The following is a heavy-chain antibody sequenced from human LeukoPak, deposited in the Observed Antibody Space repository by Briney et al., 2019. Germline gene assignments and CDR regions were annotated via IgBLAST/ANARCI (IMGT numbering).Heavy chain of an antibody. CDR2: IYHSGST. D-gene: IGHD3-22*01. CDR1: GGSISTNW. Sequence: SETLSLTCAVSGGSISTNWWSWVRQPPGKGLEWIGEIYHSGSTNYNTSLTSRVTISVDTSKNQFSLKLSSVTAADTAVYYCATPDSSGYYYLYWGQGTLVTVSS. V-gene: IGHV4-4*02. CDR3: ATPDSSGYYYLY. J-gene: IGHJ4*02.